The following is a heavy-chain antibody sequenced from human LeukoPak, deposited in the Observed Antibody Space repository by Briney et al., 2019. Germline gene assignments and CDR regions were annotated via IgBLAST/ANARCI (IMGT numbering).Heavy chain of an antibody. CDR2: IYYSGST. J-gene: IGHJ5*02. D-gene: IGHD4/OR15-4a*01. CDR3: ARFTNYAFDP. CDR1: GGSFSGYY. V-gene: IGHV4-59*08. Sequence: SETLSLTCAVYGGSFSGYYWSWIRQPPGKGLEWIGYIYYSGSTNYNPSLKSRVTISVDTSKNQFSLKLSSVTAADTAVYYCARFTNYAFDPWGQGTLVTVSS.